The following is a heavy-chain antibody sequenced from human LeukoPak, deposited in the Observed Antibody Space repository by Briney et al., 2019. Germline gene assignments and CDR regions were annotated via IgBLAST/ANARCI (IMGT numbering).Heavy chain of an antibody. V-gene: IGHV3-21*04. Sequence: KPGGSLRLSCAASGFTFSSYSMNWVRQAPGKGLEWVSSISSSSSYIYYADSVKGRFTISRDNAKNSLYLQMNSLRAEDTAVYYCARARYSSGWYPMRAFDIWGQGTMVTVSS. CDR2: ISSSSSYI. J-gene: IGHJ3*02. CDR3: ARARYSSGWYPMRAFDI. D-gene: IGHD6-19*01. CDR1: GFTFSSYS.